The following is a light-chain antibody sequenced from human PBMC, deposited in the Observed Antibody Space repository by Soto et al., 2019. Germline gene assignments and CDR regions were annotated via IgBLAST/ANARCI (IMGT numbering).Light chain of an antibody. CDR2: GAS. V-gene: IGKV3-20*01. CDR3: QHYGGSSYT. J-gene: IGKJ2*01. Sequence: EIVLTQSPGTLSLSPGGRAILSCRASQSVSSNYLAWYQQKPGQAPRLLIYGASSRATGIPDRFGGSGSGTGFTLTISRLEPDDFAVYYCQHYGGSSYTFGQGTKLEIK. CDR1: QSVSSNY.